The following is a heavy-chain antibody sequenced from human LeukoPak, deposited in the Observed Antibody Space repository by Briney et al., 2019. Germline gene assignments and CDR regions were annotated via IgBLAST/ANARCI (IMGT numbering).Heavy chain of an antibody. V-gene: IGHV1-69*13. D-gene: IGHD3-22*01. CDR2: IIPIFGTK. Sequence: SVKVSCKASGGTFSSYALSWVRQAPGQGLEWMGGIIPIFGTKNYAQTSQGRVTITADESTSTAYMELSSLRSEDTAVYYCARRRSYYDSSGYTFDIWGQGTMVTVSP. CDR1: GGTFSSYA. CDR3: ARRRSYYDSSGYTFDI. J-gene: IGHJ3*02.